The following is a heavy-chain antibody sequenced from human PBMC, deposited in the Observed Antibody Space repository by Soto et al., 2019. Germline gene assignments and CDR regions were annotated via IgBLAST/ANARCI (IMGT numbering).Heavy chain of an antibody. CDR1: GGSISRGDYY. CDR3: ATARLAPYHDFWIAGISAREYYYYGMDV. V-gene: IGHV4-30-4*01. CDR2: IYYSGST. D-gene: IGHD3-3*01. J-gene: IGHJ6*02. Sequence: SETLSLTCTVSGGSISRGDYYWSWIRQPPGKGLEWIGYIYYSGSTYYNPSLKSRVTISVDTSKNQFSLKLSSVTAADTAVYYGATARLAPYHDFWIAGISAREYYYYGMDVWGQGTQVTVS.